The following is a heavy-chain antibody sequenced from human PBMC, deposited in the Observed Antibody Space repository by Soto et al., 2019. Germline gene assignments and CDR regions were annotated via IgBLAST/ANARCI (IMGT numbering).Heavy chain of an antibody. D-gene: IGHD3-3*01. CDR3: ASLRFLGS. CDR2: IYSGGST. CDR1: GFSVSGNY. J-gene: IGHJ5*02. V-gene: IGHV3-53*01. Sequence: GGSLRLSCATSGFSVSGNYMNWVRQAPGKGLEWVSTIYSGGSTYYADSVKGRFTISRDNSKNTLYLQMNSLRAEDTAVYYCASLRFLGSWGQGTLVTVSS.